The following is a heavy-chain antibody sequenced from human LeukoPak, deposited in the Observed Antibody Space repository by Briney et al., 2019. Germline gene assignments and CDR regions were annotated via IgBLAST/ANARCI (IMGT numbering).Heavy chain of an antibody. Sequence: QAGGSLRLSCAASGFTFSSYGMHWVRQAPGKGLEWVAVISYDGSNKYYADSVKGRFTISRDNSKNTLYLQMNSLRAEDTAVYYCAKDGGGSSGYYLYYYYGMDVWGKGTTVTVSS. D-gene: IGHD3-22*01. V-gene: IGHV3-30*18. CDR3: AKDGGGSSGYYLYYYYGMDV. CDR1: GFTFSSYG. CDR2: ISYDGSNK. J-gene: IGHJ6*04.